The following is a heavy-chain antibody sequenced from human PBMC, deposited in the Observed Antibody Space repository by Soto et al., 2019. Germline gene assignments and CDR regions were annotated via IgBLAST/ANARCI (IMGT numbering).Heavy chain of an antibody. V-gene: IGHV3-30-3*01. CDR3: ARDRVVVTATSYYYYGMDV. CDR2: ISYDGSNK. J-gene: IGHJ6*02. Sequence: PGGSLRLSCAASGFTFSSYAMHWVRQAPGKGLEWVAVISYDGSNKYYADSVKGRFTISRDNSKNTLYLQMNSLRAEDTAVYYCARDRVVVTATSYYYYGMDVWGQGTTVTVSS. CDR1: GFTFSSYA. D-gene: IGHD2-21*02.